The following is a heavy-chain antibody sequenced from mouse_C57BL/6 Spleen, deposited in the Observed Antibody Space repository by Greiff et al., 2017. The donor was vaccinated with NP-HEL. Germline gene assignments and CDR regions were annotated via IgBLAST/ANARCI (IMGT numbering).Heavy chain of an antibody. CDR1: GYSITSGYY. Sequence: VQLKQSGPGLVKPSQSLSLTCSVTGYSITSGYYWNWIRQFPGNKLEWMGYISYDGSDNYNPSLKNRISITRDTSKNQFFLKLNSVTTEDTATYYCARVYDGYTYYFDYWGQGTTLTVSS. V-gene: IGHV3-6*01. J-gene: IGHJ2*01. D-gene: IGHD2-3*01. CDR3: ARVYDGYTYYFDY. CDR2: ISYDGSD.